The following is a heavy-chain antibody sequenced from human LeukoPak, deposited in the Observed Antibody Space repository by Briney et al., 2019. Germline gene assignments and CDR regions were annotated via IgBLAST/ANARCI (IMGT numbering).Heavy chain of an antibody. CDR2: INPKSGDT. J-gene: IGHJ5*02. CDR1: GGTFSSYT. V-gene: IGHV1-2*06. Sequence: GSSVKVSCKASGGTFSSYTLNWVRQAPGQGLEWMGRINPKSGDTNYAQKFQDRVTMTRDTSMSTAYMEISRLRYDDTAVYYCGRGIQSFDPWGQGTLVTVSS. CDR3: GRGIQSFDP.